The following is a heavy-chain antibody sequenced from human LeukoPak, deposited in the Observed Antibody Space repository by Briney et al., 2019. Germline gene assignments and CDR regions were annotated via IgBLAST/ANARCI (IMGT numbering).Heavy chain of an antibody. Sequence: SVKVSCKASGGTFSSYAISWVRQAPGQGLEWMGRIIPILGIANYAQKFQGRVTITADKSTSTAYMELSSLRSEDTAVYYCARSFIIVGPTKNAFDIWGQGTMVTVSS. J-gene: IGHJ3*02. D-gene: IGHD1-26*01. CDR1: GGTFSSYA. CDR3: ARSFIIVGPTKNAFDI. CDR2: IIPILGIA. V-gene: IGHV1-69*04.